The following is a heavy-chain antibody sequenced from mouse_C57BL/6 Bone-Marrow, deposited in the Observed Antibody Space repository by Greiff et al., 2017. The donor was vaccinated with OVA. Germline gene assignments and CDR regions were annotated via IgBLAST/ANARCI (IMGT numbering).Heavy chain of an antibody. CDR3: ARRSYYDSYAMDY. CDR1: GYTFTSYW. CDR2: IYPGSGST. J-gene: IGHJ4*01. V-gene: IGHV1-55*01. D-gene: IGHD2-1*01. Sequence: QVQLQPGAELVKPGASVKMSCKASGYTFTSYWITWVKQRPGQGLEWIGDIYPGSGSTNYNEKFKSKATLTVDTSSSTAYMQLSSLTSEDSAVYYCARRSYYDSYAMDYWGQGTSVTVSS.